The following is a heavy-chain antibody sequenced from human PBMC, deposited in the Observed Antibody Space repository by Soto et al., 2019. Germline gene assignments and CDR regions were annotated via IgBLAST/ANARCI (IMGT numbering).Heavy chain of an antibody. J-gene: IGHJ6*02. D-gene: IGHD1-7*01. Sequence: GGSLRLSCAASGITFTSYAMAWVRQAPGKGLEWVSSLTASGGSTYYAGSVKGRFTISRDNSKNTLYLQMSGLRADDTAVYYCAKENWSYRNYYGMDVWGQGTTVTVSS. CDR2: LTASGGST. CDR3: AKENWSYRNYYGMDV. CDR1: GITFTSYA. V-gene: IGHV3-23*01.